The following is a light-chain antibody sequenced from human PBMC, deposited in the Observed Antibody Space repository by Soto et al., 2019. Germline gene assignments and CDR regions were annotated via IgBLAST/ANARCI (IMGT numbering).Light chain of an antibody. CDR1: QGISSY. Sequence: AIRMTQSPSSFSASTGDRVTITCRASQGISSYLAWYQQKPGKAPKLLIYAASTLQSGVPSRFSGSGSGTDFTLTISCLRSEDFATYYCQQYYSYPWTFGQGTNVDIK. V-gene: IGKV1-8*01. CDR2: AAS. J-gene: IGKJ1*01. CDR3: QQYYSYPWT.